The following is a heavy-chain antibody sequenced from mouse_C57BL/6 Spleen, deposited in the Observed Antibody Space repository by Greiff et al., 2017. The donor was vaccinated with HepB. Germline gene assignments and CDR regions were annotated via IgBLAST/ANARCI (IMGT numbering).Heavy chain of an antibody. Sequence: EVQLQQSGPELVKPGASVKISCKASGYTFTDYYMNWVKQSHGKSLEWIGDINPNNGGTSYNQKFKGKATLTVDKSSSTAYMELRSLTSEDSAVYYCARMGDYGSSHYFDYWGQGTTLTVSS. J-gene: IGHJ2*01. D-gene: IGHD1-1*01. CDR2: INPNNGGT. CDR1: GYTFTDYY. CDR3: ARMGDYGSSHYFDY. V-gene: IGHV1-26*01.